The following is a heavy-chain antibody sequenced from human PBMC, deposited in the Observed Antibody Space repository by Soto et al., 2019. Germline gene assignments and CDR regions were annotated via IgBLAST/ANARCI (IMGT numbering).Heavy chain of an antibody. Sequence: GESLKISCKGSGYSFTSYWIGWVRQMPGKGLEWRGIIYPGDSDTRYGPSFQGQVTISADKSISTAYLQWSSLKASDTAMYYCASSITMKPGEGLNAFDIWGQGTMVTVSS. CDR1: GYSFTSYW. CDR3: ASSITMKPGEGLNAFDI. CDR2: IYPGDSDT. J-gene: IGHJ3*02. D-gene: IGHD3-22*01. V-gene: IGHV5-51*01.